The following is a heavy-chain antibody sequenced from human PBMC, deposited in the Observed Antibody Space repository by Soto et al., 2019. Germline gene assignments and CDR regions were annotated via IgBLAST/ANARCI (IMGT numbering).Heavy chain of an antibody. V-gene: IGHV3-23*01. Sequence: PGGSLRLSCAASGFTFSSYAMSWVRQAPGKGLEWVSAISGSGGSTYYADSVKGRFTISRDNSKNTLYLQMNSLRAEDTAVYYCAKDLEPHGYNQNPFDYWGQGTLVTVSS. CDR3: AKDLEPHGYNQNPFDY. D-gene: IGHD5-12*01. J-gene: IGHJ4*02. CDR2: ISGSGGST. CDR1: GFTFSSYA.